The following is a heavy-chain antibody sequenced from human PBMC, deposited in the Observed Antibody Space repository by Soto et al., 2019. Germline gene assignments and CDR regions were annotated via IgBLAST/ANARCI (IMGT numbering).Heavy chain of an antibody. V-gene: IGHV4-4*07. CDR2: MPTSGCT. CDR3: VRASMPKAHFDS. Sequence: QMPLQESGPGLVKPSETLSLTCTVSGGSIRGYYWSCIRQSAGLGLEWIGRMPTSGCTNYSLSLNSRITISVDMSKNQLALKLTSVTAADTVIYYCVRASMPKAHFDSLGQGSLVTVSS. J-gene: IGHJ4*02. CDR1: GGSIRGYY. D-gene: IGHD2-2*01.